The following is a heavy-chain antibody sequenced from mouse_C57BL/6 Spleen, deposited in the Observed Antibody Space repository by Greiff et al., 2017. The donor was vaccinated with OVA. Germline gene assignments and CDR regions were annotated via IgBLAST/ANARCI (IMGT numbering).Heavy chain of an antibody. Sequence: VQLKESGPGMVKPSQSLSLTCTVTGYSITSGYDWHWIRHFPGNKLEWMGYISYSGSTNYNPSLKSRISITHDTSKNHFFLKLNSVTTEDTATYYCARGDSNYVGFAYWGQGTLVTVSA. CDR1: GYSITSGYD. CDR3: ARGDSNYVGFAY. V-gene: IGHV3-1*01. CDR2: ISYSGST. J-gene: IGHJ3*01. D-gene: IGHD2-5*01.